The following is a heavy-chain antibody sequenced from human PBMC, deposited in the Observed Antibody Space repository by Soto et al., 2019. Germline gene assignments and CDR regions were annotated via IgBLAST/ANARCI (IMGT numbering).Heavy chain of an antibody. CDR2: LSASGGST. V-gene: IGHV3-23*01. CDR1: GFTFSIYA. D-gene: IGHD2-21*02. Sequence: EVQLLESGGGLVQPGGSLRLSCAASGFTFSIYAMNWVRQAPGKGLEWVSALSASGGSTYYADSVKGRFTISRDNSKNTLYLQMNSLRAEDTAVYYCARAIVVVTAMGWYFDYWGQGTLVTVSS. J-gene: IGHJ4*02. CDR3: ARAIVVVTAMGWYFDY.